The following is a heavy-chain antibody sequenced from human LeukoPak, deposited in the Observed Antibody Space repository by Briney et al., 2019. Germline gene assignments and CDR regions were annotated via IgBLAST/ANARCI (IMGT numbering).Heavy chain of an antibody. CDR2: ISGSGGST. CDR3: AKIPIVVASRVYYYGMDV. D-gene: IGHD2-15*01. V-gene: IGHV3-23*01. CDR1: GFTFSSYA. Sequence: PGGSLRLSCAASGFTFSSYAMSWVRQAPGKGLEWVSAISGSGGSTYYADSVKGRFTISRDNSKNTLYLQMNSLRAEDTAVYYCAKIPIVVASRVYYYGMDVWGQGTTVTVSS. J-gene: IGHJ6*02.